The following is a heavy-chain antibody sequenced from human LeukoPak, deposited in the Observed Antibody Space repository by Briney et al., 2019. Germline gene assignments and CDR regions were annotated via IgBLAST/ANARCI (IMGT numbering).Heavy chain of an antibody. J-gene: IGHJ4*02. CDR2: IYYSGST. V-gene: IGHV4-39*07. CDR3: AREVWISSSSLPARYYFDY. CDR1: GGSITSSSYY. D-gene: IGHD6-6*01. Sequence: SETLSLTCTVSGGSITSSSYYWGWIRQPPGKGLEWFGSIYYSGSTYDNLSLKSRFIISVDTAKNQFSLKLSSVAAADTAVYYCAREVWISSSSLPARYYFDYWGQGTLVTVSS.